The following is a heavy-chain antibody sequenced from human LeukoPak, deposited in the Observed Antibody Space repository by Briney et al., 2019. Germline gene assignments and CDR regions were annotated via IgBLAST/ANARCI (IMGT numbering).Heavy chain of an antibody. V-gene: IGHV3-43*01. J-gene: IGHJ4*02. CDR2: ISWDGGST. Sequence: GGSLRLSCAASGFTFDDYTMHWVRQAPGKGLEWVSLISWDGGSTYYADSVKGRFTISRDNSKNSLYLQMNSLRTEDTALYYCAKDMSDVDTAMYAFDYWAREPWSPSPQ. CDR3: AKDMSDVDTAMYAFDY. D-gene: IGHD5-18*01. CDR1: GFTFDDYT.